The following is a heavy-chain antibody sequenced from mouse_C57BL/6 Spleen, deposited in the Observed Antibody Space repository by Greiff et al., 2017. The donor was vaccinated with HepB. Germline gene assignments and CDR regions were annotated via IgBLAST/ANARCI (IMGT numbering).Heavy chain of an antibody. CDR2: IHPNSGST. J-gene: IGHJ2*01. Sequence: QVQLQQPGAELVKPGASVKLSCKASGYTFTSYWMHWVKQRPGQGLEWIGMIHPNSGSTNYNEKFKSKATLTVDKSSSTAYMQLSSLTSEDSAVYYCARRNYGSSWDYFDYWGQGTTLTVSS. V-gene: IGHV1-64*01. D-gene: IGHD1-1*01. CDR3: ARRNYGSSWDYFDY. CDR1: GYTFTSYW.